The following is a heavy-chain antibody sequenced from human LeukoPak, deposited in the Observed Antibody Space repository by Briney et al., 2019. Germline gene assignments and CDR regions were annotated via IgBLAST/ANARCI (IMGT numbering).Heavy chain of an antibody. Sequence: GGSLRLSCAASGFTFSGYGMHWVRQAPGKGLEWVAFVRYDSSNKYYADSVKGRFTVSRDNSKNMLYLQMNSLRAEDTAVYYCARAEEWLVPFFDYWGQGTLVIVSS. CDR3: ARAEEWLVPFFDY. D-gene: IGHD6-19*01. J-gene: IGHJ4*02. CDR2: VRYDSSNK. CDR1: GFTFSGYG. V-gene: IGHV3-30*02.